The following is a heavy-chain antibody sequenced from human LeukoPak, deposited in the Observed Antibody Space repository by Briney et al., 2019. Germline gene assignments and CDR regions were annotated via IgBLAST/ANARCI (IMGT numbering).Heavy chain of an antibody. D-gene: IGHD3-22*01. CDR3: AKDLRYYDSSGYYNFDY. J-gene: IGHJ4*02. Sequence: GGSLRLSCAASGFTFSSYVMHWVRQAPGKGLEWVSAISGSGGSTYYADSVKGRLTISRDNSKNTLYLQMNSLRAEDTAVYYCAKDLRYYDSSGYYNFDYWGQGTLVTVSS. CDR1: GFTFSSYV. V-gene: IGHV3-23*01. CDR2: ISGSGGST.